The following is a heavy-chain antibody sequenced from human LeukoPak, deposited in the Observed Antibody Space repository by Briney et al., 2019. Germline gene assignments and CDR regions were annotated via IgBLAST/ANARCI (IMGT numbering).Heavy chain of an antibody. CDR2: IYHSGIT. CDR1: GDSISSSNW. D-gene: IGHD6-6*01. V-gene: IGHV4-4*02. J-gene: IGHJ6*03. Sequence: SGTLSLTCTVSGDSISSSNWWSWVRQPPGKGLEWIGEIYHSGITNYNPSLKSRVTISVDKSKNQFFLNLSSVTAADTAMYYCAGLAARQEDGYYYYYMDVWGRGTTVTVSS. CDR3: AGLAARQEDGYYYYYMDV.